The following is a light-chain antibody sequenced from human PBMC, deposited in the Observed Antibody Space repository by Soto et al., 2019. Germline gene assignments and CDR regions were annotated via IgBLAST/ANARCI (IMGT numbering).Light chain of an antibody. V-gene: IGKV3-11*01. CDR1: QTVSRH. CDR2: DTS. CDR3: QQRGNWPPGFT. J-gene: IGKJ3*01. Sequence: EIVLTQSPATLSLSPGERATLSCRASQTVSRHLAWYQQKPGQAPRLLIYDTSNRATGIHARFSGSGSGTDFTLTISGLETEDFAVYYCQQRGNWPPGFTFGPGTTVDMK.